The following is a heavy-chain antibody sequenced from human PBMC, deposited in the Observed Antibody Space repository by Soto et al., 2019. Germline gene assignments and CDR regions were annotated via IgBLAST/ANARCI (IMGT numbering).Heavy chain of an antibody. V-gene: IGHV1-3*01. Sequence: ASVKVSCKASGYTFTSYAMHWVRQAPGQRLEWMGWINAGNGNTKYSQKFQGRVTITRDTSASTAYMELSSLRSEDTAVYYCATTFYGGNSRSADYSYGMDFWCQGPMVTVS. CDR1: GYTFTSYA. J-gene: IGHJ6*02. D-gene: IGHD4-17*01. CDR3: ATTFYGGNSRSADYSYGMDF. CDR2: INAGNGNT.